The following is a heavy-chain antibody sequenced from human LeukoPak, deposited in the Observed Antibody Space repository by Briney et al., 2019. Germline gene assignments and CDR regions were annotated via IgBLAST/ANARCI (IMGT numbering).Heavy chain of an antibody. CDR1: GGSISSGGYY. J-gene: IGHJ4*02. CDR3: ARDAGGAVAGTFDY. Sequence: PSETLSLTCTVSGGSISSGGYYWSWIRQHPVKGLEWIGYIYYSGSTYYNPSLKSRVTISVDTSKNQFSLKLSSVTAADTAVYYCARDAGGAVAGTFDYWGQGTLVTVSS. CDR2: IYYSGST. D-gene: IGHD6-19*01. V-gene: IGHV4-31*03.